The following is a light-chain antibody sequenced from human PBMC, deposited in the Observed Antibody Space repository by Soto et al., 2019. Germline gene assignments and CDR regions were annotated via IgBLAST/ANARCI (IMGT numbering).Light chain of an antibody. CDR2: EVT. J-gene: IGLJ3*02. Sequence: QSALTQSASVSGSPGQSITISCTGTSSDVGGYKYVSWYQQHPGKAPKLMIYEVTNRPSGVSNRFSGSKSGNTASLTISGLQAEDEADYYCSSYTSSGTWLFGGGTKLTVL. CDR1: SSDVGGYKY. CDR3: SSYTSSGTWL. V-gene: IGLV2-14*01.